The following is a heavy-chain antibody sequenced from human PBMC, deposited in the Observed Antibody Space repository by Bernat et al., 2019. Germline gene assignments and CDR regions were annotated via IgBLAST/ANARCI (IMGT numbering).Heavy chain of an antibody. J-gene: IGHJ6*02. Sequence: EVQLVQSGAEVKKPGESLKISCKGSGYSFPSYWIGWVRQMPGKGLEWIGIIYPGDSYTRYSPSFQGQVTISADKSISTAYLQWSSLKASDTAIYYCARLSDMDNPRKYYYYYGMDVWGQGTTVTVSS. CDR3: ARLSDMDNPRKYYYYYGMDV. CDR2: IYPGDSYT. CDR1: GYSFPSYW. V-gene: IGHV5-51*03. D-gene: IGHD2-15*01.